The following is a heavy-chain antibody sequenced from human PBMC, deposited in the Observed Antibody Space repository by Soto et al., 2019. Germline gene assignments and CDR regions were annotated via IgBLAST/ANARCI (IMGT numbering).Heavy chain of an antibody. CDR3: ARASAPTGTPYNWFDP. V-gene: IGHV4-59*01. CDR1: GGSISSYY. D-gene: IGHD1-1*01. CDR2: IYYSGST. J-gene: IGHJ5*02. Sequence: SETLSLTCTVSGGSISSYYWSWIRQPPGKGLEWIGYIYYSGSTNYNPSLKSRVTISVDTSKNQFSLKLSSVTAADTAVYYCARASAPTGTPYNWFDPWGQGTLVTVYS.